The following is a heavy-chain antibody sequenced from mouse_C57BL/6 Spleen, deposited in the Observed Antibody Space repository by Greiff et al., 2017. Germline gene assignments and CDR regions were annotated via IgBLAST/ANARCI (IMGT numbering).Heavy chain of an antibody. CDR2: ISSGGDYI. V-gene: IGHV5-9-1*02. Sequence: EVKVVESGEGLVKPGGSLKLSCAASGFTFSSYAMSWVRQTPEKRLEWVAYISSGGDYIYYADTVKGRFTISRDNARNTLYLQMSSLKSEDTAMYYCTRVAGTDYAMDYWGQGTSVTVSS. D-gene: IGHD4-1*01. CDR3: TRVAGTDYAMDY. J-gene: IGHJ4*01. CDR1: GFTFSSYA.